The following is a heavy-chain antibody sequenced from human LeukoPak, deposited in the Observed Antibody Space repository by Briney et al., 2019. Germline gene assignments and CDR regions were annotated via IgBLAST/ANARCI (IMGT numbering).Heavy chain of an antibody. J-gene: IGHJ4*02. Sequence: GGSLRLSCAASGFTFSSYGMHWVRQAPGKGLEWVANIKQDGSEKYYVDSVKGRFTISRDNAKNSLYLQMNSLRAEDTAVYYCATDTELLWFGESLDYWGQGTLVTVSS. D-gene: IGHD3-10*01. V-gene: IGHV3-7*01. CDR2: IKQDGSEK. CDR1: GFTFSSYG. CDR3: ATDTELLWFGESLDY.